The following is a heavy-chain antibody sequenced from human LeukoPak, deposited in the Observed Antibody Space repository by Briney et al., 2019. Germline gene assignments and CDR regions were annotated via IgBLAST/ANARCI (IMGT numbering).Heavy chain of an antibody. CDR3: ARDFVSGSYYYFDS. V-gene: IGHV4-4*07. CDR2: FHTSGST. D-gene: IGHD1-26*01. CDR1: GGSISSYY. J-gene: IGHJ4*02. Sequence: PSETLSLTCTVSGGSISSYYWSWIRQPAGKGLEWIGRFHTSGSTNYNPSLKSRVTMSVDTSKNQFSLKLSSVTAADTAVYYCARDFVSGSYYYFDSWGQGTVVTVSS.